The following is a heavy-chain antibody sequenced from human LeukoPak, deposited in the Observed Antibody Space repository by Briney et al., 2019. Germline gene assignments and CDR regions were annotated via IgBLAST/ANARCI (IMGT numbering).Heavy chain of an antibody. J-gene: IGHJ4*02. V-gene: IGHV4-4*02. CDR2: IYHSGST. D-gene: IGHD2-15*01. CDR3: ARGFCGGAACYSPAE. Sequence: SGTLSLTCAVSGGSISSDSWWSWGRQSPGKGLEWSGEIYHSGSTNYNPSLRNRVAISLDKSKNQFSLKLSSVTAADTAVYYCARGFCGGAACYSPAEWGQRTLVTVSS. CDR1: GGSISSDSW.